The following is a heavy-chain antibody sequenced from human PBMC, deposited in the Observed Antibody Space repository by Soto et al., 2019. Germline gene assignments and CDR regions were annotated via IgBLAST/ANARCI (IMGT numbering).Heavy chain of an antibody. CDR2: INYSGST. D-gene: IGHD5-18*01. V-gene: IGHV4-30-4*01. Sequence: SETLSLTCTVFGASISSNDYDWSWIRQPPGKGLEWIGHINYSGSTYYNPSLKSRLTMSMDTSKNQFSLRLTSVTAADTAFYYCVRLRGYFHGLRRHWFDPRGHGIVVTISS. J-gene: IGHJ5*02. CDR3: VRLRGYFHGLRRHWFDP. CDR1: GASISSNDYD.